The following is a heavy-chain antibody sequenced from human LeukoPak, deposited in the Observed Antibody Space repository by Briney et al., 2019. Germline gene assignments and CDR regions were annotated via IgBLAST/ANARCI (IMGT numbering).Heavy chain of an antibody. CDR1: GFTVSSNY. J-gene: IGHJ3*02. V-gene: IGHV3-30*14. Sequence: GGSLRLSCAASGFTVSSNYMSWVRQAPGKGLEWVAVISYDGSNKYYADSVKGRFTISRDNSKNTLYLQMNSLRAEDTAVYYCARIAVAVDAFDIWGQGTMVTVSS. D-gene: IGHD6-19*01. CDR3: ARIAVAVDAFDI. CDR2: ISYDGSNK.